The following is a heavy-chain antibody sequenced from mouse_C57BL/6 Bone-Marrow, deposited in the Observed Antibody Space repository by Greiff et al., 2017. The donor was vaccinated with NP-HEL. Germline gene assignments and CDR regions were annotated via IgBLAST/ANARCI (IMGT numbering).Heavy chain of an antibody. D-gene: IGHD1-1*01. CDR3: ARRGFYYYYGSSWSDWYFDV. Sequence: EVQLQQSGPVLVKPGASVKMSCKASGYTFPDYYMNWVKQSHGKSLEWIGVINPYNGGTSSNQKFKGKATLTVDKSSSTAYMELNSLTSEDSAVYYCARRGFYYYYGSSWSDWYFDVGGTGTTVTVSS. CDR1: GYTFPDYY. CDR2: INPYNGGT. V-gene: IGHV1-19*01. J-gene: IGHJ1*03.